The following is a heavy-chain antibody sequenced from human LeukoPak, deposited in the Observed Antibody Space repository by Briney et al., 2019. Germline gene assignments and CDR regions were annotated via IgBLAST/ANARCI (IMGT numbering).Heavy chain of an antibody. CDR3: ARENYIVVVPAAAEGYYYYGMDV. J-gene: IGHJ6*02. D-gene: IGHD2-2*01. CDR2: ISSSSSYI. V-gene: IGHV3-21*01. CDR1: GFTFSSYS. Sequence: GGSLRLSCAASGFTFSSYSMNWVRQAPGKGLEWVSSISSSSSYIYYADSVKGRFTISRDNAKNSLYLQMDSLRAEDTAVYYCARENYIVVVPAAAEGYYYYGMDVWGQGTTVTVSS.